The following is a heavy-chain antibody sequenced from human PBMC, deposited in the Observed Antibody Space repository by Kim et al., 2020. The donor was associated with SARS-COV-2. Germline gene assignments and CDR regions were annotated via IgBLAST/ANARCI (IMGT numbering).Heavy chain of an antibody. D-gene: IGHD3-9*01. CDR1: GGSISSYY. J-gene: IGHJ6*02. CDR3: ARVGMKDGYYDILTGYYPPHGMDG. V-gene: IGHV4-59*01. Sequence: SETLSLTCTVSGGSISSYYWSWIRQPPGKGLEWIGYIYYSGSTNYNPSLKSRVTISVDTSKNQFSLKLSSVTAADTAVYYCARVGMKDGYYDILTGYYPPHGMDGWGQGTTVTVSS. CDR2: IYYSGST.